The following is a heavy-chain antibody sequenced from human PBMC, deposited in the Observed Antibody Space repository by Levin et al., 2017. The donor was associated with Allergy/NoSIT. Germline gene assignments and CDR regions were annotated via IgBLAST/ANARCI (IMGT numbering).Heavy chain of an antibody. V-gene: IGHV3-7*04. CDR2: MKEDGYNK. Sequence: PGGSLRLSYAASGFTLSSHWMTWVRQAPGKGLEWVASMKEDGYNKYYVDSVKGRFTISRDNTKNSLYLQMNSLRAEDTAVYYCARDDYYYYMDVWGKGTTVTVSS. CDR3: ARDDYYYYMDV. CDR1: GFTLSSHW. J-gene: IGHJ6*03.